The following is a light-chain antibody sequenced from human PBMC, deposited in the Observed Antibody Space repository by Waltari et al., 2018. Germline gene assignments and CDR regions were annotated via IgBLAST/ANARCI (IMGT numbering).Light chain of an antibody. CDR2: SIS. Sequence: DIQMTQSPSSLSASVGDRVSITCRSSQSISTYINWYQQKPARAPKLLTDSISRLQSGVPSRFSGSGSGADFTLTISSLHPEDFATYYCQQNFRFPYTFGQGTKLEIK. J-gene: IGKJ2*01. CDR1: QSISTY. V-gene: IGKV1-39*01. CDR3: QQNFRFPYT.